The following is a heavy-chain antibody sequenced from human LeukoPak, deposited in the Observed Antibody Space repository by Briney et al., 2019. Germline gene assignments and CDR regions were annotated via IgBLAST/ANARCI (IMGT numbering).Heavy chain of an antibody. J-gene: IGHJ4*02. Sequence: ASVKVSCKASGGTFSSYAISWVRQAPGQGLEWMGGIIPIFGTANYAQKFQGRVTITADESTSTAYMELSSLRSEDTAVYYCAREGDHPHPRRYGDYELDYWGQGTLVTVSS. V-gene: IGHV1-69*13. CDR1: GGTFSSYA. D-gene: IGHD4-17*01. CDR2: IIPIFGTA. CDR3: AREGDHPHPRRYGDYELDY.